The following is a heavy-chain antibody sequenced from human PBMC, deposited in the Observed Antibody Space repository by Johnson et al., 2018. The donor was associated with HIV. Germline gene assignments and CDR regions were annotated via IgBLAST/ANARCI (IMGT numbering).Heavy chain of an antibody. D-gene: IGHD1-1*01. CDR2: ISSDGSNK. J-gene: IGHJ3*02. CDR3: ARDTGERQPAYLYAFDI. V-gene: IGHV3-30-3*01. Sequence: VQLVESGGGVVQPGRSLRLSCAASGFTFSSYAMHWVRQAPGKGLEWVAVISSDGSNKYYADSVKGRFTISRDNSKNTLYLQMNSLIAEDTAVYYCARDTGERQPAYLYAFDIWGQGTMVTVSS. CDR1: GFTFSSYA.